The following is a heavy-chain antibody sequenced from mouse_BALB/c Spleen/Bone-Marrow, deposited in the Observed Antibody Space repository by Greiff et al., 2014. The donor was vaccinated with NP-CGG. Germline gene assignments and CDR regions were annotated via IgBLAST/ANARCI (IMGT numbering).Heavy chain of an antibody. CDR3: AREGITTWYFDV. Sequence: VQVVESGPGLVAPSQSLSITCTVSGFSLTRYGVHWVRQPPGKGLEWLGVIWAGGSTNYNSALMSRLSISKDNSKSQVFSKMNSLQTDDTAMYYCAREGITTWYFDVWGAGTTVTVSS. D-gene: IGHD2-4*01. CDR1: GFSLTRYG. CDR2: IWAGGST. V-gene: IGHV2-9*02. J-gene: IGHJ1*01.